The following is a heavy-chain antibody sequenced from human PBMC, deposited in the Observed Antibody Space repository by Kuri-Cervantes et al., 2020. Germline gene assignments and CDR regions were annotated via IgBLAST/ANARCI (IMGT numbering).Heavy chain of an antibody. D-gene: IGHD2-21*01. CDR1: GFTFSSYA. Sequence: ETLSLTCAASGFTFSSYAMSWVRQAPGKGLEWVSAISGSGGSTYYADSVKGRFTISRDNSKNTLYLQMNSLRAEDTAVYYCARDGHMVAQSNWFDPWGQGTLVTVSS. CDR2: ISGSGGST. J-gene: IGHJ5*02. V-gene: IGHV3-23*01. CDR3: ARDGHMVAQSNWFDP.